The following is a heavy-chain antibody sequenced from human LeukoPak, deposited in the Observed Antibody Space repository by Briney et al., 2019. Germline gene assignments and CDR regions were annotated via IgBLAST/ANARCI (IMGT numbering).Heavy chain of an antibody. CDR3: ATGDGDSRYYFDT. Sequence: GGCLRLSCAFSRFSFSTYWIHWVRQVPGRGLVWVSRISSDGRTTTYADSVKGRFTLSRDNAKNTLHLQMNSLRVEDTAVYYCATGDGDSRYYFDTWGQGTLVTVSS. CDR1: RFSFSTYW. J-gene: IGHJ4*02. V-gene: IGHV3-74*01. CDR2: ISSDGRTT. D-gene: IGHD4-17*01.